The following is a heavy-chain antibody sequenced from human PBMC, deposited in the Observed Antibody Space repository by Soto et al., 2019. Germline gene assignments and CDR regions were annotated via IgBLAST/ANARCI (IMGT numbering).Heavy chain of an antibody. J-gene: IGHJ4*02. CDR3: VKPISLDYGDYEGADVSVY. CDR1: GFTFSSYA. Sequence: GGSLRLSCSASGFTFSSYAMHWVRQAPGKGLEYVSAISSNGGSTYYADSVKGRFTISRDNSKNTLYLQMSSLRAEDTAVYYCVKPISLDYGDYEGADVSVYWGQGTLVTVSS. D-gene: IGHD4-17*01. V-gene: IGHV3-64D*08. CDR2: ISSNGGST.